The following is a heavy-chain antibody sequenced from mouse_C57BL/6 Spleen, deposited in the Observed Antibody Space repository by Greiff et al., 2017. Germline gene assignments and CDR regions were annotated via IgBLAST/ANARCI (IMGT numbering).Heavy chain of an antibody. V-gene: IGHV1-82*01. J-gene: IGHJ2*01. CDR3: AGEETVVGY. D-gene: IGHD1-1*01. Sequence: QVQLQQSGPELVKPGASVKISCKASGYAFSSSWMNWVKQRPGKGLEWIGRIYPGDGDTNYNGKFKGKDTLTADKSSSTAYLQLSSLTSEDSAVYFCAGEETVVGYWGQGTTLTVSS. CDR1: GYAFSSSW. CDR2: IYPGDGDT.